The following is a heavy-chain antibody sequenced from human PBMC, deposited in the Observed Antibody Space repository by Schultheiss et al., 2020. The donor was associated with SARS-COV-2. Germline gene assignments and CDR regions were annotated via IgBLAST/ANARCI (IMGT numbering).Heavy chain of an antibody. D-gene: IGHD4-17*01. V-gene: IGHV4-34*01. CDR1: GGSFSGYY. CDR3: ARSFSVTTQPNWFDP. CDR2: INHSGST. Sequence: SETLSLTCAVYGGSFSGYYWSWIRQPPGKGLEWIGEINHSGSTNYNPSLKSRVTISVDMSKSQFSLNLSSVTAADTAVYYCARSFSVTTQPNWFDPWGQGTLVTVSS. J-gene: IGHJ5*02.